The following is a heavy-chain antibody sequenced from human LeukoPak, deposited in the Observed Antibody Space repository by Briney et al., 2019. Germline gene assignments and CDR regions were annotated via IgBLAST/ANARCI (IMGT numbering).Heavy chain of an antibody. CDR2: TIPILGIA. D-gene: IGHD3-3*01. CDR1: GGTFSSYT. Sequence: SVKVSCKASGGTFSSYTISWVRQAPGQGLEWMGRTIPILGIANYAQKFQGRVTITADKSTSTAYMELSSLRSEDTAVYYCARDGRFGVVIKDWGQGTLVTVSS. V-gene: IGHV1-69*04. CDR3: ARDGRFGVVIKD. J-gene: IGHJ4*02.